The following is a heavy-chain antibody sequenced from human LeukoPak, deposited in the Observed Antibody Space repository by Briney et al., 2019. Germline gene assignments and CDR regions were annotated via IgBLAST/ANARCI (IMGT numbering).Heavy chain of an antibody. Sequence: PGGSLRLSCAASGFTFSSYWMSWVRQAPGKGLEWVANIKQDGSVRYYVDSVKGRFTISRDNSKNTLYLQMNSLRAEDTAVYYCAKDTISGGNYLYYFDYWGQGTLVTVSS. D-gene: IGHD1-26*01. CDR1: GFTFSSYW. J-gene: IGHJ4*02. CDR2: IKQDGSVR. V-gene: IGHV3-7*04. CDR3: AKDTISGGNYLYYFDY.